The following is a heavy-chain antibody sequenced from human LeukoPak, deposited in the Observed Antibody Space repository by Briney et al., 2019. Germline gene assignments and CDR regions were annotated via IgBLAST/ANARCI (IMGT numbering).Heavy chain of an antibody. CDR2: IRCKAYDGQT. CDR3: TRVGLRLYPTPNCFDP. J-gene: IGHJ5*02. CDR1: GFTLRDYA. D-gene: IGHD2-15*01. V-gene: IGHV3-49*04. Sequence: SLILSCTSSGFTLRDYAMSWVRQAPGKGLEWEGLIRCKAYDGQTEYPASVKGRFTISSDDSKRIAYLQMNSLKTEDTAVYYCTRVGLRLYPTPNCFDPWGQGTVVSVSS.